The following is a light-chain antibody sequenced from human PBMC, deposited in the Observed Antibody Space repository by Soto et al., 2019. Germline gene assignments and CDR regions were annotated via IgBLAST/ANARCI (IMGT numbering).Light chain of an antibody. Sequence: EIVLTQSPAALSLSPGERATLSCRASQSVGNSLAWYQQKPGQAPRLLIYDVYSKPLGIPARFTGSGSGTDSTLTISGLEPEDFAVYYCQQRANWPLSFGGGTKVDIK. V-gene: IGKV3-11*01. CDR3: QQRANWPLS. CDR2: DVY. CDR1: QSVGNS. J-gene: IGKJ4*01.